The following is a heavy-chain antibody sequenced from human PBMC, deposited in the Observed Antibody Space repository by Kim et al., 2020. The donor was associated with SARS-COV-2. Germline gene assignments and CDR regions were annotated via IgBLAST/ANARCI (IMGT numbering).Heavy chain of an antibody. CDR3: ARFNPWGATTHFDS. CDR2: IQDSGAT. CDR1: GHSINSGSYY. V-gene: IGHV4-31*03. Sequence: SETLSLTCTVSGHSINSGSYYWSWIRQLPGKGLEWIGYIQDSGATYYIPSLQSRAIISADMSKTHFSLTLRSVTVAATAVYYCARFNPWGATTHFDSWG. D-gene: IGHD3-16*01. J-gene: IGHJ4*01.